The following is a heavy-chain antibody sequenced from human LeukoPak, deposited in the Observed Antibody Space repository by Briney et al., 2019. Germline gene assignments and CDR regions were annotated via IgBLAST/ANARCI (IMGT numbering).Heavy chain of an antibody. Sequence: GGSLTLSCTVSGFMSWVRQAPGKGLGWVAGICTSGESTYYADSVKGRFPISRDNAKNSLYLQLNSRRDGDTAVYYCARGGWNYWGQGTLVTVSS. D-gene: IGHD3-22*01. CDR2: ICTSGEST. V-gene: IGHV3-21*01. CDR1: GF. J-gene: IGHJ4*02. CDR3: ARGGWNY.